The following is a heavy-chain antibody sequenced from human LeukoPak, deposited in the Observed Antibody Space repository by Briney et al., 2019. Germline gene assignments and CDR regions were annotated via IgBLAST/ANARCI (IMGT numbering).Heavy chain of an antibody. J-gene: IGHJ4*02. CDR2: INHSGST. Sequence: KPSETLSLTCAVYGGSFSGYYWSWIRQPPGKGLEWIGEINHSGSTNYNPSLKSRVTISVDTSKKQFSLKLSSVTAADTAVYYCARDPGVLEHFDYWGQGTLVTVSS. CDR3: ARDPGVLEHFDY. D-gene: IGHD7-27*01. CDR1: GGSFSGYY. V-gene: IGHV4-34*01.